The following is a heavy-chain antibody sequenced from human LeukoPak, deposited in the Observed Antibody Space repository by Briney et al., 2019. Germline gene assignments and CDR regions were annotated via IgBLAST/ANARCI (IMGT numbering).Heavy chain of an antibody. CDR3: ARGASKGTKTYYDFWSGYYLDY. V-gene: IGHV4-39*01. D-gene: IGHD3-3*01. J-gene: IGHJ4*02. Sequence: PSETLSLTCTVSGGSISSSSYYWGWIRQPPGKGLEWIGSIYYSGSTYYNPSLKSRVTISVDTSKNQFSLKLSSVTAADTAVYYCARGASKGTKTYYDFWSGYYLDYWGQGTLVTVSS. CDR2: IYYSGST. CDR1: GGSISSSSYY.